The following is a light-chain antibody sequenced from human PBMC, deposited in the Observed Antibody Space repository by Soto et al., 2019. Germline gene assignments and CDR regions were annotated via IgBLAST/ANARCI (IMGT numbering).Light chain of an antibody. Sequence: DIQMTQSPSSVSASVGDRVTITCRASQGISSWLAWYQQKPGKAPKLLIYDASNLETGVPSRFSGSGSGTNFTFTISTLQPEDIATYYCQQYDNVPLTFGGGTKVDIK. CDR1: QGISSW. CDR3: QQYDNVPLT. V-gene: IGKV1-33*01. J-gene: IGKJ4*01. CDR2: DAS.